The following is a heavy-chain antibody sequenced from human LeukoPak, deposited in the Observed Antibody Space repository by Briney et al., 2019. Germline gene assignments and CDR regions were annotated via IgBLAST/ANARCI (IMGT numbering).Heavy chain of an antibody. Sequence: ASVKVSCKTSGYIFAHNGISWVRQAPGQGPEWMGWISAYNGDTNYAQNFQGRVTMTRDTSTSTVYMELRSLRSDDTAVYYCARDYGSGSYYAFDIWGQGTMVTVSS. V-gene: IGHV1-18*01. D-gene: IGHD3-10*01. J-gene: IGHJ3*02. CDR2: ISAYNGDT. CDR3: ARDYGSGSYYAFDI. CDR1: GYIFAHNG.